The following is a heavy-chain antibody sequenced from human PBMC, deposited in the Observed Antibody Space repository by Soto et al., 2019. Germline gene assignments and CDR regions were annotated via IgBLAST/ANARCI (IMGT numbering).Heavy chain of an antibody. CDR3: AALVMYNWTNDAWAGYYFDY. D-gene: IGHD1-20*01. Sequence: ASVKVSCKVSGYTLTELSMHWVRQAPGKGLEWMGGFDPEDGETIYAQKFQGRVTMTEDTSTDTAYMELSSLRSEDTAVYYCAALVMYNWTNDAWAGYYFDYWGQGTLVTVSS. V-gene: IGHV1-24*01. J-gene: IGHJ4*02. CDR1: GYTLTELS. CDR2: FDPEDGET.